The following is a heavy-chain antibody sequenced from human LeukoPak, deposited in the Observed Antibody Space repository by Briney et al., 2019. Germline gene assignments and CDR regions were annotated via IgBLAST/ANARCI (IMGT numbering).Heavy chain of an antibody. Sequence: GGSLRLSCAASGFTFSSYWMSWVRQAPGKGLEWVANINQDGSGKYYVDSVKGRFTISRDNAKNSLYLQMNSLRAEDTAVYYCARGQDTVVTSRDAFDIWGQGTMVTVSS. J-gene: IGHJ3*02. CDR3: ARGQDTVVTSRDAFDI. D-gene: IGHD4-23*01. CDR1: GFTFSSYW. CDR2: INQDGSGK. V-gene: IGHV3-7*01.